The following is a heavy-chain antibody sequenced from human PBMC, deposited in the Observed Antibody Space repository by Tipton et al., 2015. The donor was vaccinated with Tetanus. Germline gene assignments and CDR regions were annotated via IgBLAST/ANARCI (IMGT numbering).Heavy chain of an antibody. CDR3: AKVRRDLAPPCFDY. D-gene: IGHD3-3*02. J-gene: IGHJ4*02. CDR2: ISGSGNFT. Sequence: CAASGFNFSTSAISWVRRAPGKGLQWVAAISGSGNFTFYTDSVKGRFTISRDHSKKTVHLEMNNLRVGDTATYYCAKVRRDLAPPCFDYWGQGTLVTVSS. CDR1: GFNFSTSA. V-gene: IGHV3-23*01.